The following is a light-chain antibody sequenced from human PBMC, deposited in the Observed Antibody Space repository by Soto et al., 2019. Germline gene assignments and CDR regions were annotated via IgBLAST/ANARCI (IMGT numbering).Light chain of an antibody. CDR1: IDDVTAYYR. Sequence: QSALTQPPSVSGSPGQSVTISCSGTIDDVTAYYRVSWYQQTPGTAPKLMIYDVSNRPSGVPDRFSGSRSGNTASLNISGLQSEDEGDYYCSVYTRTSTYVVGTGTKLTVL. V-gene: IGLV2-18*01. CDR3: SVYTRTSTYV. CDR2: DVS. J-gene: IGLJ1*01.